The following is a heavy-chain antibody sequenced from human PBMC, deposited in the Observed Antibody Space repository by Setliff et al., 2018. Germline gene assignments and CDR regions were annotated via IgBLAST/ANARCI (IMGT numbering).Heavy chain of an antibody. J-gene: IGHJ2*01. CDR2: INPSGGST. D-gene: IGHD3-10*01. Sequence: ASVKVSCKASGYTFTSYYMHWVRQAPGQGLEWMGIINPSGGSTSYAQKFQGRVTMTRDTSTSTAYMELSSLRSEDTAVYYCARDGGFGELSSGNWYFDLWGRGTLVTVSS. CDR1: GYTFTSYY. V-gene: IGHV1-46*01. CDR3: ARDGGFGELSSGNWYFDL.